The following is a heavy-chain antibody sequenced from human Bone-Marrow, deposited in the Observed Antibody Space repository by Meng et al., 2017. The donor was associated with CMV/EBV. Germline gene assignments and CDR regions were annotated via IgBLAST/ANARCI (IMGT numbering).Heavy chain of an antibody. Sequence: GGSLRLSCAASGFTFSSYAMSWVRQAPGKGLEWVSAISGSGGSTYHADSVKGRFTISRDNSKNTMYLQMNSLRAEDTAVYYRAKDRLALDVWGQGTTVTVSS. CDR3: AKDRLALDV. CDR1: GFTFSSYA. CDR2: ISGSGGST. J-gene: IGHJ6*02. D-gene: IGHD5-12*01. V-gene: IGHV3-23*01.